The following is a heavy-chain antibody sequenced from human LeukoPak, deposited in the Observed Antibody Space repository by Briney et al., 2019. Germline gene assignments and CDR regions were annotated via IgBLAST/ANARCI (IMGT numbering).Heavy chain of an antibody. D-gene: IGHD3-3*01. CDR2: ISSSSSYI. CDR1: GFTFSSYS. Sequence: GGSLRLSCAASGFTFSSYSMNWVRQAPGKGLEWVSSISSSSSYIYYADSVKGRFTISRDNAKNSLYLQMNSLRAEDTALYYCAKDILGITIFGETYYYYGTDVWGQGTTVTVSS. CDR3: AKDILGITIFGETYYYYGTDV. J-gene: IGHJ6*02. V-gene: IGHV3-21*04.